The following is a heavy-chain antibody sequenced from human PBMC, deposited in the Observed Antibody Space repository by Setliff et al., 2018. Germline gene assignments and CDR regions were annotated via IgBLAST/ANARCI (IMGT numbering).Heavy chain of an antibody. CDR2: IDWDDDK. CDR1: GFSISTSGMC. D-gene: IGHD1-26*01. V-gene: IGHV2-70*11. J-gene: IGHJ6*03. Sequence: SGPTLVNPTQTLTLTCTFSGFSISTSGMCVSWIRQSPGKALEWLARIDWDDDKYYSTSLKTRLTISKDTSKNQVALTMTNMDSVDTATYYCARTVRSGSYHYYYMDVWGKGTTVTAP. CDR3: ARTVRSGSYHYYYMDV.